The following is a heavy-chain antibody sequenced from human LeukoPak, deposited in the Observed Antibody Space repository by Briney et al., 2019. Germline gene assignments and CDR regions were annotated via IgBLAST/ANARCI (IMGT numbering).Heavy chain of an antibody. Sequence: SVKVSCQVSGDNLSNFAVSWVRQAPGQGLEWMGGVIPISGGATYAQTFRDRVTFTADESTNIAYMELRSLSSDDTAVYFCARDREITTRPAGWFDPWGQGTLVTVSS. D-gene: IGHD6-6*01. J-gene: IGHJ5*02. CDR1: GDNLSNFA. V-gene: IGHV1-69*13. CDR2: VIPISGGA. CDR3: ARDREITTRPAGWFDP.